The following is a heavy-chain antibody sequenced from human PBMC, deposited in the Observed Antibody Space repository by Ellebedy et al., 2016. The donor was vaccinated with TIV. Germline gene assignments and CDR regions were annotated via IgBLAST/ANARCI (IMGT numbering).Heavy chain of an antibody. CDR1: GFTFSSYV. J-gene: IGHJ3*02. CDR2: ISGSGGST. V-gene: IGHV3-23*01. D-gene: IGHD3-22*01. CDR3: AKSHDNSGYHYVGAFDI. Sequence: GGSLRLSCAASGFTFSSYVMSWVRQAPGKGLEWVSVISGSGGSTYYADSVKGRFTISRDNSKNTLYLQMNSLRVEETDVYCCAKSHDNSGYHYVGAFDIWGQGTMVIVSS.